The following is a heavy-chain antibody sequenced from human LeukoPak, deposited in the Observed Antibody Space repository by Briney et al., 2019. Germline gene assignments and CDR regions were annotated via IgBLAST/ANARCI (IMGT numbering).Heavy chain of an antibody. CDR2: ISAYNGNT. CDR3: ARCIVGAHYYYYGMDV. J-gene: IGHJ6*02. D-gene: IGHD1-26*01. V-gene: IGHV1-18*01. Sequence: GASVKVSCKASGYTFTSYGISWVRQPPGQGLEWMGWISAYNGNTNYAQKLQGRVTMTTDTATSTAYMELRSLRSDDTAVYYCARCIVGAHYYYYGMDVWGQGTTVTVSS. CDR1: GYTFTSYG.